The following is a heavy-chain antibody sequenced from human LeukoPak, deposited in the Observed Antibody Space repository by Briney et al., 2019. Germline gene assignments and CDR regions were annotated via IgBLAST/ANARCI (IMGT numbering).Heavy chain of an antibody. CDR2: IYYSGST. D-gene: IGHD2-2*01. Sequence: SETLSLTCTVSGGSISSYYWSWIRQPPGKGLEWIGYIYYSGSTNYNPSLESRVTISVDTSKNQFSLKLSSVTAADTAVYYCARRFVVVPAATHLGYYYYMDVWGNGTTVTVSS. J-gene: IGHJ6*03. CDR3: ARRFVVVPAATHLGYYYYMDV. V-gene: IGHV4-59*12. CDR1: GGSISSYY.